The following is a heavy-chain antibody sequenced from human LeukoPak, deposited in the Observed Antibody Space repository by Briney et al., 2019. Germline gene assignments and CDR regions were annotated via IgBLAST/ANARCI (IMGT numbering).Heavy chain of an antibody. Sequence: ASVKVSCKASGGTFSSYAISWVRQAPGQGLEWMGWINPNSGGTNYAQKFQGRVTMTRDTSISTAYMELSRLRSDDTAVYYCARGHYYDSSGYVDYWGQGTLVTVSS. V-gene: IGHV1-2*02. CDR3: ARGHYYDSSGYVDY. CDR1: GGTFSSYA. J-gene: IGHJ4*02. D-gene: IGHD3-22*01. CDR2: INPNSGGT.